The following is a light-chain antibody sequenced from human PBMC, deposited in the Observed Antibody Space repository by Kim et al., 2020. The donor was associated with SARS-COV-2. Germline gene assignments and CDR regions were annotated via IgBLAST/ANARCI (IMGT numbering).Light chain of an antibody. Sequence: QSVLTQPPSASGTPGQRVTISCSGSSSNIGSNYVYWYQRLPGTAPKLLIYSNNQRPSGVPDRFSGSKSGTSASLAVSGLRSEDEADYYCATWDDSLRGRVFGGGTQLTVL. CDR3: ATWDDSLRGRV. J-gene: IGLJ3*02. CDR2: SNN. V-gene: IGLV1-47*02. CDR1: SSNIGSNY.